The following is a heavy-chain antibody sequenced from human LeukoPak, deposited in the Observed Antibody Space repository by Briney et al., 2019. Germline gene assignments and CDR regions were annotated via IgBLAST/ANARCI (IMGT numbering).Heavy chain of an antibody. CDR1: GGSFSGYY. J-gene: IGHJ4*02. CDR2: INHSGST. V-gene: IGHV4-34*01. CDR3: ARASYYDFWRVYLIPPDRLYYFDY. D-gene: IGHD3-3*01. Sequence: SETLSLTCAVYGGSFSGYYWSWIRQPPGKGLEWIGEINHSGSTNYNPSLKSRVTISVDTSKNQFSLKLSSVTAADTAVYYCARASYYDFWRVYLIPPDRLYYFDYWGQGTLVTVSS.